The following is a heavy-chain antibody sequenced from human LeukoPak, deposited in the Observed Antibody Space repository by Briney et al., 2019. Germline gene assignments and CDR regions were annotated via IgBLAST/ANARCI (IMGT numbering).Heavy chain of an antibody. Sequence: PGGSLRLSCAASGFTLSSYAMSWVRLAPGKGLEWVSAISGSGGSTYYADSVKGRFTISRDNSKNTLYLQMNSLRAEDTAVYYCAKDLRRGIVVARDYWGQGTLVTVPS. V-gene: IGHV3-23*01. CDR3: AKDLRRGIVVARDY. CDR2: ISGSGGST. CDR1: GFTLSSYA. J-gene: IGHJ4*02. D-gene: IGHD3-22*01.